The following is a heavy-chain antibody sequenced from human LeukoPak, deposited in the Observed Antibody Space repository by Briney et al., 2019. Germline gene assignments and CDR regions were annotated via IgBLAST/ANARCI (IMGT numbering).Heavy chain of an antibody. CDR1: GGTFSSYT. J-gene: IGHJ5*02. D-gene: IGHD2-2*01. CDR3: AQTTPPYCSSTSCYSGNWFDP. CDR2: IIPILGIA. V-gene: IGHV1-69*02. Sequence: SVKVSCKASGGTFSSYTISWVRQAPGQGLEWMGRIIPILGIANYAQKFQDRVTITADKSTSTAYMELSSLRSEDTAVYYCAQTTPPYCSSTSCYSGNWFDPWGQGTLVTVSS.